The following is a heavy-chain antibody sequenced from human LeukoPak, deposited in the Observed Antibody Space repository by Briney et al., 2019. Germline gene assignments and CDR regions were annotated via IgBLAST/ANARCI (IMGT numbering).Heavy chain of an antibody. CDR1: GGSFSGYY. V-gene: IGHV4-34*01. D-gene: IGHD4-11*01. CDR2: INHRGST. J-gene: IGHJ4*02. Sequence: SETLSLTCAVYGGSFSGYYWSWLRRPPGKGLEWIGEINHRGSTNYNPSLKSRVIISVDTSKNQFSLKLSSVTAAVTAVYYCAGKVYSFDYCGQGTLVTVSS. CDR3: AGKVYSFDY.